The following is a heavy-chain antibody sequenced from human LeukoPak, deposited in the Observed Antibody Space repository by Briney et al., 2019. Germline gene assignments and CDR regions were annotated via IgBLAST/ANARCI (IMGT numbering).Heavy chain of an antibody. CDR1: GGYIITSGHY. CDR3: ARERSSSGGHNWFDP. J-gene: IGHJ5*02. D-gene: IGHD4-23*01. CDR2: VYYTGVT. Sequence: PSETLSLTCSVSGGYIITSGHYWGWIRQPPGKGLEWIGSVYYTGVTSTNPFFRSRMSISVDTSKNQFSLNLTSVTAADAAVYYCARERSSSGGHNWFDPWGQGTLVTVSS. V-gene: IGHV4-39*07.